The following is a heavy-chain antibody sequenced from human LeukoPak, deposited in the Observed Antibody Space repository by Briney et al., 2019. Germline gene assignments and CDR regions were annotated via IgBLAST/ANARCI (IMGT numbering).Heavy chain of an antibody. CDR3: ARDGSYYYDSSGYPAPAEFDY. CDR2: FSSSSSYI. Sequence: PGGSLTLFCAASGFTFSRYSMKWVRQATGKGLESVSSFSSSSSYIYYADSVKGRFTISRDNAKNSLYLQMNSLRAEDTAVYYCARDGSYYYDSSGYPAPAEFDYWGQGTLVTVSS. CDR1: GFTFSRYS. J-gene: IGHJ4*02. V-gene: IGHV3-21*01. D-gene: IGHD3-22*01.